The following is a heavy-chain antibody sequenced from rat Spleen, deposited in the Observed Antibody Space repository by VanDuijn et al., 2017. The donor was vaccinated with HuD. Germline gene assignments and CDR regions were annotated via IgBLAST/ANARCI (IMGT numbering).Heavy chain of an antibody. CDR1: GFSLTTNS. J-gene: IGHJ2*01. CDR2: IWGDGST. V-gene: IGHV2-1*01. CDR3: TRSGYYYSSYVPFFDY. Sequence: QVQLKESGPGLVQPSQTLSLTCTVSGFSLTTNSVHWVRQPPGKGLERMGGIWGDGSTDYNLGLKSRMIISRYTSKSQVFLKLNSLETEDTAIYCCTRSGYYYSSYVPFFDYWGQGVMVTVSS. D-gene: IGHD1-2*01.